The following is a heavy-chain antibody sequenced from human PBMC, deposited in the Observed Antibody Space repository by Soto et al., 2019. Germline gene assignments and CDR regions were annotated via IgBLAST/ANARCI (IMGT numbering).Heavy chain of an antibody. CDR1: GFTFSSYG. D-gene: IGHD4-17*01. Sequence: QVQLVESGGGVVQPGRSLRLSCAASGFTFSSYGMHWVRQAPGKGLEWVAVIWYDGSNKYYADSVKGRFTISRDNSKNTRYLQINSLRTEDTAVYYCARYRDYGDYYFAYCVQGTLVTVSS. J-gene: IGHJ4*02. CDR3: ARYRDYGDYYFAY. CDR2: IWYDGSNK. V-gene: IGHV3-33*01.